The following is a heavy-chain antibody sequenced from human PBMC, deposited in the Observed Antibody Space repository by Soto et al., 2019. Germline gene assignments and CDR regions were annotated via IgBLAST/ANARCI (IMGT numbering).Heavy chain of an antibody. D-gene: IGHD1-26*01. J-gene: IGHJ6*02. CDR1: GYTLTELS. CDR3: ATAGWGGSYFVRYYYYGMDV. V-gene: IGHV1-24*01. CDR2: FDPEDGET. Sequence: QVQLVQSGAEVKKPGASVKVSCKVSGYTLTELSMHWVRQAPGKGLEWMGGFDPEDGETSYAQKFQGRVTMTEDTSTDTAYMELSSLRSEDTAVYYCATAGWGGSYFVRYYYYGMDVWGQGTTVTVSS.